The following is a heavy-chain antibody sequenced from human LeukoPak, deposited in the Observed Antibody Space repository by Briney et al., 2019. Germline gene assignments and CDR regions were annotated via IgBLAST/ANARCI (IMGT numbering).Heavy chain of an antibody. CDR1: GFXFSGYG. J-gene: IGHJ4*02. CDR2: IWYDGSKK. Sequence: GGSLRLSCAASGFXFSGYGVHWVRQAPGKGLEWVAVIWYDGSKKYYADSVKGRFTISRDNSKNTLYLQMNTLRAEDTAVYYCARETYSNSRALDYWGQGTLVTVSS. D-gene: IGHD6-6*01. V-gene: IGHV3-33*01. CDR3: ARETYSNSRALDY.